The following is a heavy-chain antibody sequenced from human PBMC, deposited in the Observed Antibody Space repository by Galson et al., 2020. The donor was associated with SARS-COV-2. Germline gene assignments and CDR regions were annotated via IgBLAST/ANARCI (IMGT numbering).Heavy chain of an antibody. J-gene: IGHJ6*03. CDR1: GYSFINNW. D-gene: IGHD2-15*01. CDR2: IDPSDSYT. Sequence: KIGESLKISCKGSGYSFINNWISWVRQMPGKGLEWMGRIDPSDSYTNYSPSFQGHVTISADKSISTAYLQWSSLKASDTAMYYCARLLPGPHYCYCVDVWGKGTTVTVSS. V-gene: IGHV5-10-1*01. CDR3: ARLLPGPHYCYCVDV.